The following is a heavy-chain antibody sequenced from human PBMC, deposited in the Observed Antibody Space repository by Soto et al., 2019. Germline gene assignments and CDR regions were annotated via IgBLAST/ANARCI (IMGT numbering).Heavy chain of an antibody. CDR1: GFTFSDHF. Sequence: GGSLRLSCAASGFTFSDHFMDWVRQAPGKGLEWVGRTRNKANSYTTEYAASVKGRFTVSRDDSKNSLYLQMNSLKTEDTAVYYCARDRLPGGAFDIWGQGTLVTVSS. J-gene: IGHJ3*02. CDR2: TRNKANSYTT. CDR3: ARDRLPGGAFDI. D-gene: IGHD1-26*01. V-gene: IGHV3-72*01.